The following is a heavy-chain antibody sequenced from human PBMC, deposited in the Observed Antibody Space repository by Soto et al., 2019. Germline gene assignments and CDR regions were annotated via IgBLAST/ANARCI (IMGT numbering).Heavy chain of an antibody. CDR3: AADYSGGTYPIVY. V-gene: IGHV3-15*07. CDR1: GFPFTSAW. J-gene: IGHJ4*02. Sequence: DVQSVESGGGWVKAGESLRLSCVVSGFPFTSAWLHWVRQAPGKGLEWVARIKSKTSGETRDYAAPVKGRFTISRDDSKNTVWLQMNSLKSEDSAVYYCAADYSGGTYPIVYWGQGRLVTVSS. CDR2: IKSKTSGETR. D-gene: IGHD1-26*01.